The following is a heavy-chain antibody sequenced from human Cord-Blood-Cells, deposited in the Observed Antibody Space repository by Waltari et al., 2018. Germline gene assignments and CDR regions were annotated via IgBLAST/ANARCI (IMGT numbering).Heavy chain of an antibody. V-gene: IGHV4-39*01. CDR1: VGSISSSSYY. Sequence: QLQLQESGPGLVKPSETLSLTCTVSVGSISSSSYYWGWIRQPPGKGLEWIGSIYYSGSTYYNPSLKSRVTISVDTSKNQFSLKLSSVTAADTAVYYCARQGEVRGVYYFDYWGQGTLVTVSS. D-gene: IGHD3-10*01. J-gene: IGHJ4*02. CDR2: IYYSGST. CDR3: ARQGEVRGVYYFDY.